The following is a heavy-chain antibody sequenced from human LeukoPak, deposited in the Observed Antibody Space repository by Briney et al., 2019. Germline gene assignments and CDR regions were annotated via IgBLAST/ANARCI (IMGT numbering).Heavy chain of an antibody. J-gene: IGHJ4*02. CDR1: GFTFDDYA. D-gene: IGHD6-13*01. CDR2: ISWNSGSI. V-gene: IGHV3-9*01. Sequence: GGSLRLSCAASGFTFDDYAMHWVRQAPGKGLEWVSGISWNSGSIGYADSVKGRFTISRDNARNSLYLQMNSLRAEDTALYYCAKDSSSSWYRDSDYWGQGTLVTVSS. CDR3: AKDSSSSWYRDSDY.